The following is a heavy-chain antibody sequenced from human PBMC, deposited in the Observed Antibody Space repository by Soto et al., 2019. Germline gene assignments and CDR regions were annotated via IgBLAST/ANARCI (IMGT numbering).Heavy chain of an antibody. CDR3: ARDVDIVVVPAALDS. D-gene: IGHD2-2*03. CDR2: ISSSSSYI. J-gene: IGHJ4*02. V-gene: IGHV3-21*01. Sequence: EVQLVESGGGLVKPGGSLRLSCAASGFTFSSYSMNWVRQAPGKGLEWVSSISSSSSYIYYADSVKGRFTISRDNAKNSLYLQMNSLRAEDTAVYYCARDVDIVVVPAALDSWGQGTLVTVSS. CDR1: GFTFSSYS.